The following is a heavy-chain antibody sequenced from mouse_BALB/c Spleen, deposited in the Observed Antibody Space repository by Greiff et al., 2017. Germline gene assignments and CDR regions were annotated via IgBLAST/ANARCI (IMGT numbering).Heavy chain of an antibody. J-gene: IGHJ4*01. CDR2: INPGSGGT. CDR3: ARSGGNPRGSYAMDY. V-gene: IGHV1-54*01. D-gene: IGHD2-1*01. Sequence: VQLQQSGAELVRPGTSVKVSCKASGYAFTNYLIEWVKQRPGQGLEWIGVINPGSGGTNYNEKFKGKATLTADKSSSTAYMQLSSLTSDDSAVYFCARSGGNPRGSYAMDYWGKGTSVTVSA. CDR1: GYAFTNYL.